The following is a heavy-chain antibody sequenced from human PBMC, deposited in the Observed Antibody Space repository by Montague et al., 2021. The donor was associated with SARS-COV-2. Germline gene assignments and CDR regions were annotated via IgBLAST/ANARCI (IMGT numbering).Heavy chain of an antibody. CDR1: GGSISSSSYY. D-gene: IGHD6-13*01. CDR3: ARVGRQQLVRLSGMDV. J-gene: IGHJ6*02. V-gene: IGHV4-39*07. CDR2: IYYSGST. Sequence: SETLSLTCTVSGGSISSSSYYWGWIRQPPGKGLEWIGSIYYSGSTYYNPSLKSRVTISVDTSKNQFSLKLSSVIAADTAVYYCARVGRQQLVRLSGMDVWGQGTTVTVSS.